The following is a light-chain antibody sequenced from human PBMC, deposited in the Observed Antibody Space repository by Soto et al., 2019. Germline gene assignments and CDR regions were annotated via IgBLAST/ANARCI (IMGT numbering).Light chain of an antibody. CDR3: QQHNNWPPWT. J-gene: IGKJ1*01. CDR1: QSVGRH. V-gene: IGKV3-15*01. Sequence: ETVMTQSPATLSVSPGERATLSCRASQSVGRHLAWHQQKPGQAPRLLIYNVSTRATDVPARFSGSGSGTEFTLTISSLQSEDCAVYYCQQHNNWPPWTFGQGTKLEIK. CDR2: NVS.